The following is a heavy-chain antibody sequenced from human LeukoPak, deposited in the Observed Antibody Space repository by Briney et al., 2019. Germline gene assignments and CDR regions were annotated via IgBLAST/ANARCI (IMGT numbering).Heavy chain of an antibody. CDR1: GGTFSSYA. J-gene: IGHJ6*03. Sequence: GASVKVSCKASGGTFSSYAIGWVRQAPGQGLEWMGGIIPIFGTANYAQKFQDRVTITADKSTSTAYMELSSLRSEDTAVYYCARDNGSWYDYYYYYMDVWGKGTTVTVSS. D-gene: IGHD6-13*01. CDR3: ARDNGSWYDYYYYYMDV. CDR2: IIPIFGTA. V-gene: IGHV1-69*06.